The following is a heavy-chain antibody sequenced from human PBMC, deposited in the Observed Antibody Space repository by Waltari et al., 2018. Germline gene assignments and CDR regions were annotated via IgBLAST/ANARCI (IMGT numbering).Heavy chain of an antibody. CDR1: GGSISSGGDY. J-gene: IGHJ3*02. CDR2: IYYSWST. CDR3: ARAIQFDAFDI. Sequence: QVQLQESGTGLVKPSQTLSLTCTVSGGSISSGGDYWSWIRQNPGKGLEWIGYIYYSWSTYYNPSLKSLVTISVDTSKNQFSLKLSSVTAADTAVYYCARAIQFDAFDIWGQGTMVTVSS. V-gene: IGHV4-31*01.